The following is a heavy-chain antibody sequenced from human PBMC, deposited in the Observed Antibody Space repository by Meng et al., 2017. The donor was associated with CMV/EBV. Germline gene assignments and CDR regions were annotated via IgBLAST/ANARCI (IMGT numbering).Heavy chain of an antibody. CDR1: GFLLSTSGMG. V-gene: IGHV2-70*20. CDR3: ARSWYKYNFDY. Sequence: SGPTLVKPTQTLTLTCTFSGFLLSTSGMGVSWVRQPPGKALEWLALIDWDDDKYYSTSLKTRLSISKDTSKNQVVLTMTNMDPVDTATYSWARSWYKYNFDYWGQGTLVTVSS. D-gene: IGHD1-14*01. CDR2: IDWDDDK. J-gene: IGHJ4*02.